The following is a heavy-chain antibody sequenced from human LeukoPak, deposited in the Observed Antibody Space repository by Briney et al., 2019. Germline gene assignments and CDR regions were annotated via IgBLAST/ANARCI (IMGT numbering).Heavy chain of an antibody. CDR2: ISSSGSTI. Sequence: GGSLGLSCAASGFTFSSYEMNWVRQAPGQGLEWVSYISSSGSTIYYADSVKGRFTISRDNAKNSLYLQMNSLRAEDTGVYYCVRESGWLHDAFDIWGQGTMVTVSS. V-gene: IGHV3-48*03. CDR3: VRESGWLHDAFDI. J-gene: IGHJ3*02. D-gene: IGHD6-19*01. CDR1: GFTFSSYE.